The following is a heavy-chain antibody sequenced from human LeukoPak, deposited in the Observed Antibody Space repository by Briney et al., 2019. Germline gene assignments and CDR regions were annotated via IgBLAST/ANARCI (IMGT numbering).Heavy chain of an antibody. J-gene: IGHJ6*02. CDR1: GFTFTSSA. D-gene: IGHD3-22*01. CDR2: IVVGGGNT. V-gene: IGHV1-58*02. CDR3: AADRLYYYDSSGSPGMDV. Sequence: ASVKVSCKASGFTFTSSAMQWVRQARGQRLEWIGWIVVGGGNTNYAQKFQERVTITRDMSTSTAYMELSSLRSEDTAVYYCAADRLYYYDSSGSPGMDVWGQGTTVTVSS.